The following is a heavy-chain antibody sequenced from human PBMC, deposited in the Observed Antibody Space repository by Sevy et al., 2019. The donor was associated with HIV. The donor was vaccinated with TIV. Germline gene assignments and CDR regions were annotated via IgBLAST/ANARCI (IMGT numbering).Heavy chain of an antibody. CDR1: GFSFRSYG. Sequence: GGSLRLSCAASGFSFRSYGMHWVRQAPGKGLEWVAFIRFDGSNKHYADSVKGRFTISRDYSTNTLNLQMNSLRTEDTAVYYCANEQDKSSSWYPPDHWGQGTLVTVSS. J-gene: IGHJ4*02. CDR3: ANEQDKSSSWYPPDH. D-gene: IGHD6-13*01. V-gene: IGHV3-30*02. CDR2: IRFDGSNK.